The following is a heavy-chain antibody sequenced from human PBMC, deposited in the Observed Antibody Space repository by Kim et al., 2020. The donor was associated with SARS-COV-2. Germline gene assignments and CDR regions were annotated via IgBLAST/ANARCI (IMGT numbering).Heavy chain of an antibody. CDR3: VRSAVGPNPIPFDS. CDR2: IFSSGLT. D-gene: IGHD6-19*01. V-gene: IGHV4-59*01. CDR1: GGAMNNYF. Sequence: SETLSLTCSVSGGAMNNYFWSWLRQSPGKELEWIGYIFSSGLTNYTPSLKSRLTISIDTSKNQFSLHLTSVTAADTAAYYCVRSAVGPNPIPFDSWGQGVLVTVPS. J-gene: IGHJ4*02.